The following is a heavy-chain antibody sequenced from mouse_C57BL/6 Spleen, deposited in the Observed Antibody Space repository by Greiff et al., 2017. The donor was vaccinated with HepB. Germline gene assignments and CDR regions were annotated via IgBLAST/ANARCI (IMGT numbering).Heavy chain of an antibody. CDR2: IDPETGGT. CDR3: TKLTHYFDY. V-gene: IGHV1-15*01. CDR1: GYTFTDYE. Sequence: QVQLKESGAELVRPGASVTLSCKASGYTFTDYEMHWVKQTPVHGLEWIGAIDPETGGTAYNQKFKGKAILTADKSSSTAYMELRSLTSEDSAVYYCTKLTHYFDYWGQGTTLTVSS. D-gene: IGHD1-3*01. J-gene: IGHJ2*01.